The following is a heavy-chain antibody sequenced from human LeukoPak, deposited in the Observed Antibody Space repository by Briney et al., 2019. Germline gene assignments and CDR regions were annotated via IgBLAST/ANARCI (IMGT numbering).Heavy chain of an antibody. CDR2: IKEDGSDK. V-gene: IGHV3-7*01. D-gene: IGHD5-12*01. CDR3: AKGGHFNFDY. J-gene: IGHJ4*02. CDR1: GFTFSTYW. Sequence: GGSLRLSCAASGFTFSTYWMKWVRQAPGKGLEWVASIKEDGSDKYYVDSVKGRFSISRDNAKHSLYLQMNSLRTEDTAVYYCAKGGHFNFDYWGQGTLVTVSS.